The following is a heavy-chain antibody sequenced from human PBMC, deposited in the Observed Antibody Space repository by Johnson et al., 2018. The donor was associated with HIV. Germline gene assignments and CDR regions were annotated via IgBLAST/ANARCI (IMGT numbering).Heavy chain of an antibody. CDR2: LKSRTDGETA. CDR1: GFTFTNAW. CDR3: TTDVPGGPYYNAFDI. D-gene: IGHD1-26*01. Sequence: VQLVESGGGLVQPGGSLRLSCAASGFTFTNAWMHWVRQAPGKGLEWVGRLKSRTDGETADYAAPVKGRFTISRDDSKNTLYLQMNSLKTEDTALYYFTTDVPGGPYYNAFDIWGQGTMVTVSS. J-gene: IGHJ3*02. V-gene: IGHV3-15*01.